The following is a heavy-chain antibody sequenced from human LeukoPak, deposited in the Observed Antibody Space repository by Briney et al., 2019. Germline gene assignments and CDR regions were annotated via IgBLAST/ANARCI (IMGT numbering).Heavy chain of an antibody. CDR1: GFTFSSYA. CDR2: ISGSGGST. Sequence: GGSLRLSCAASGFTFSSYAMSWVRQAPGKGLEWVSAISGSGGSTYYADSVRGRFTISRDNSKNTLYLQMNSLRAEDTAVYYCAKEGNVLMVYATRGPYYMDVWGKGTTVTVSS. CDR3: AKEGNVLMVYATRGPYYMDV. D-gene: IGHD2-8*01. J-gene: IGHJ6*03. V-gene: IGHV3-23*01.